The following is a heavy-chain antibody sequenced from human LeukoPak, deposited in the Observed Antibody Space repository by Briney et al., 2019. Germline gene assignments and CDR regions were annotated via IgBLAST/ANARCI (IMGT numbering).Heavy chain of an antibody. Sequence: ASVKVSCKASGYTFTSYGISWVRQAPGQGLGWMGWISAYNGNTNYAQKLQGRVTITADESTSTAYMELSSLRSEDTAVYYCAREYCSSTSCYSYYYYGMDVWGQGTTVTVSS. CDR2: ISAYNGNT. V-gene: IGHV1-18*01. CDR1: GYTFTSYG. D-gene: IGHD2-2*01. CDR3: AREYCSSTSCYSYYYYGMDV. J-gene: IGHJ6*02.